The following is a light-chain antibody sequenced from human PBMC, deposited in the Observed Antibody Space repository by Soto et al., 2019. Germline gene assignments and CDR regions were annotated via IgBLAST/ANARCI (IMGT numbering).Light chain of an antibody. J-gene: IGKJ1*01. CDR3: LQSYSMPCT. Sequence: IQMTHSPSSLSSSVGDRVTITFRASQSISNYLNWYQQKPGEAPKLLIYAASSLQSGVPSRFSGSGSGTEFTLTISSLQPEDFATYSCLQSYSMPCTFGQGTNVDIK. CDR1: QSISNY. CDR2: AAS. V-gene: IGKV1-39*01.